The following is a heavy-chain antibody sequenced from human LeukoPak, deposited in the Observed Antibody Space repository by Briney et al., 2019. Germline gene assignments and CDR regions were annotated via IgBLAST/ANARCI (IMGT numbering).Heavy chain of an antibody. CDR1: GFTFGRYW. Sequence: GGSLRLSCAASGFTFGRYWMHWVRQAPGKGLVWVSHIKSDGSSTNYADSVKGRFTISRDNAKNTMYLQMNSLRAEDTAVYYCARDSRIAAAGPGSGFDPWGQGTLVTVSS. V-gene: IGHV3-74*01. CDR2: IKSDGSST. J-gene: IGHJ5*02. CDR3: ARDSRIAAAGPGSGFDP. D-gene: IGHD6-13*01.